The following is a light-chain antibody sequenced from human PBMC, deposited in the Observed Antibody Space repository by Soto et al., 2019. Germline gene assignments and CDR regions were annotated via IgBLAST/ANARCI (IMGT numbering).Light chain of an antibody. V-gene: IGLV2-14*01. CDR1: SSDVGGYNY. CDR3: SSYTSSSTRV. Sequence: QSVLTQPASVSGSPGQSITISCTGTSSDVGGYNYVSWYQQHPGKAPKLMIYEVSNRPSGVSNRFSGSKSVNTASLTISGLQAEDEADYYCSSYTSSSTRVFGGGTQLTVL. J-gene: IGLJ2*01. CDR2: EVS.